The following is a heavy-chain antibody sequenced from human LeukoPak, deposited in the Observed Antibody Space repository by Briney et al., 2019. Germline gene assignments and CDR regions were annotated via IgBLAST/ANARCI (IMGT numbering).Heavy chain of an antibody. CDR1: KFTFSTFS. CDR3: GGGGFGEAYYYYYYMDV. J-gene: IGHJ6*03. D-gene: IGHD3-10*01. CDR2: ISGSGGYT. Sequence: PGWSLRLSCAPSKFTFSTFSMSWVRQAPGTGLESVSSISGSGGYTYHAHSVKGRFTNPSDNSKKLLFLQMNSLGAEDTAVYYWGGGGFGEAYYYYYYMDVWGKGTTVTVSS. V-gene: IGHV3-23*01.